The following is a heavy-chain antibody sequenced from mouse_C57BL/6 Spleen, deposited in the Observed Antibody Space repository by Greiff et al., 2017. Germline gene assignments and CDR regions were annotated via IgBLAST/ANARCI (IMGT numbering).Heavy chain of an antibody. CDR3: ARKSIYYFDY. D-gene: IGHD1-3*01. V-gene: IGHV1-69*01. Sequence: VKLQQPGAELVMPGASVKLSCKASGYTFTSYWMHWVKQRPGQGLEWIGEIDPSDSYTNYNQKFKGKSTLTVDKSSSTAYMQLSSLTSEDSAVYYCARKSIYYFDYWGQGTTLTVSS. J-gene: IGHJ2*01. CDR1: GYTFTSYW. CDR2: IDPSDSYT.